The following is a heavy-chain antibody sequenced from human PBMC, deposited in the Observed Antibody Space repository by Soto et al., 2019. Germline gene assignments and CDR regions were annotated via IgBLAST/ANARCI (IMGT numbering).Heavy chain of an antibody. J-gene: IGHJ6*02. Sequence: QVQLVQSGAEVKKPGSPVKVSCKASGGTLSTNAISWVRQAPGQGLEWMGAIIPMFGSPKYAQKFQGRVTLTADNPTSTIYMEMISLTSADTAVYYCARGGFVAGLYNAMDAWGQGTAVAVSS. V-gene: IGHV1-69*06. CDR3: ARGGFVAGLYNAMDA. D-gene: IGHD2-21*01. CDR2: IIPMFGSP. CDR1: GGTLSTNA.